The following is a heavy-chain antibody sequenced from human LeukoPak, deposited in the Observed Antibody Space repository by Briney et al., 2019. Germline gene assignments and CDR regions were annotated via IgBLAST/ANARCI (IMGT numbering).Heavy chain of an antibody. CDR3: AMDFHGASGFVDY. Sequence: GGSLRLSCVASGFTFSHYSMNRGRQAPGKGLEWVSYISASGSSVYYADSVKGRFTISRDNAENSLYLQMNSLRDEDTAVYYCAMDFHGASGFVDYWGQGTLVTVSS. V-gene: IGHV3-48*02. J-gene: IGHJ4*02. CDR1: GFTFSHYS. CDR2: ISASGSSV. D-gene: IGHD3-10*01.